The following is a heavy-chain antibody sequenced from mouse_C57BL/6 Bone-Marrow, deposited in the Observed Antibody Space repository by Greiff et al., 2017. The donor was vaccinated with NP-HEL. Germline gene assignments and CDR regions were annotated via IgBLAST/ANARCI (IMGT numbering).Heavy chain of an antibody. V-gene: IGHV1-63*01. CDR3: AAGYYWFAY. CDR1: GYTFTNYW. CDR2: IYPGGGYT. J-gene: IGHJ3*01. Sequence: VQLKESGAELVRPGTSVKMSCKASGYTFTNYWIGWAKQRPGYGLEWIGDIYPGGGYTNYNEKFKGKATLTADKSSSTAYMQFSSLTSEDSAIYYCAAGYYWFAYWGQGTLVTVSA. D-gene: IGHD2-3*01.